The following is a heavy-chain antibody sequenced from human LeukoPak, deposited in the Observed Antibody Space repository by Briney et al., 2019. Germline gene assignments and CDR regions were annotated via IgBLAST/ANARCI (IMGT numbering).Heavy chain of an antibody. V-gene: IGHV3-20*04. CDR3: ARVSDISVAAYFDY. D-gene: IGHD6-19*01. CDR2: INWNGGST. Sequence: GGSLRLSCAASGFTFNFYAMSWVRQAPGKGLEWVSTINWNGGSTGYADSVKGRFTISRDNAKNSLYLQMNSLRAEDTALYYCARVSDISVAAYFDYWGQGTLVTVSS. CDR1: GFTFNFYA. J-gene: IGHJ4*02.